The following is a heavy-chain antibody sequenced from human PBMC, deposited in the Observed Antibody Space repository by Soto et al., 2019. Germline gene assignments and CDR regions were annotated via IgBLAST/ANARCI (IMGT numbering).Heavy chain of an antibody. CDR2: IYHSGST. CDR3: ARQFSLTGGPVNWFDP. CDR1: GGSISSGGYS. J-gene: IGHJ5*02. D-gene: IGHD3-9*01. V-gene: IGHV4-30-2*01. Sequence: SETLSLTCAVSGGSISSGGYSWSWIRQPPGKGLEWIGYIYHSGSTYYNPSLKSRVTISVDRSKNQFSLKLSSVTAADTAVYYCARQFSLTGGPVNWFDPWGQGTLVTVPQ.